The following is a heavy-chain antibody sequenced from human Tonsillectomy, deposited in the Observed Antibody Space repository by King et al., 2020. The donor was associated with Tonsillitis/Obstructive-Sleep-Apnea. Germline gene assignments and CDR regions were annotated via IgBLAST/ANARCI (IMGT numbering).Heavy chain of an antibody. D-gene: IGHD6-6*01. CDR2: IYNSGTT. V-gene: IGHV4-59*01. J-gene: IGHJ6*03. CDR1: GGSIKNYY. Sequence: LQLPESGPGLVMPSETLSLTCTVSGGSIKNYYWTWIRQTPGKGLEWIGYIYNSGTTHFNPSLKSRVTMSADKNQLSLRLSSVTPADTAVYYCARGRSSVKNYYMDVWGKGTTVTVSS. CDR3: ARGRSSVKNYYMDV.